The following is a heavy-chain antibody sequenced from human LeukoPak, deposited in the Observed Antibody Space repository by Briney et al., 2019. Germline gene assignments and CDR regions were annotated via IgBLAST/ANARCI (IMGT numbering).Heavy chain of an antibody. V-gene: IGHV3-21*01. Sequence: GSLRLSCAASGFTFSSYTMNWVRQAPGKGLEWVSSLSSSTYINYADSVKGRITISRDNANNLVYLQMNSLRAEDTAVYYCARSSGWPQYYGMDVWGQGTTVAVSS. D-gene: IGHD6-19*01. CDR1: GFTFSSYT. CDR3: ARSSGWPQYYGMDV. J-gene: IGHJ6*02. CDR2: LSSSTYI.